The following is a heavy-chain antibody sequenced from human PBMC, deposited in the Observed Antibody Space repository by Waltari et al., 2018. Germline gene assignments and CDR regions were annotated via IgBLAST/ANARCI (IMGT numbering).Heavy chain of an antibody. Sequence: QLQLQESGPGLVKPSETLSLTCTVSGSSISSSQYYWGWIRQPPGKGLEWIGSVYYSGTTYYNPDLKSRVTMSVDMSKDRFSLKLNSVTAADTALYYCARTYYYASGGDFFDYWGHGTLVTVSS. D-gene: IGHD3-10*01. CDR1: GSSISSSQYY. V-gene: IGHV4-39*01. J-gene: IGHJ4*01. CDR3: ARTYYYASGGDFFDY. CDR2: VYYSGTT.